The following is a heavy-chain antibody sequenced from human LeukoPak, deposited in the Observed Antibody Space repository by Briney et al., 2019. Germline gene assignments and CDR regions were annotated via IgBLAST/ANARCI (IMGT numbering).Heavy chain of an antibody. CDR2: INSDGSST. J-gene: IGHJ4*02. D-gene: IGHD2-15*01. CDR1: GFTFSSYW. CDR3: ARAPQDYFDY. V-gene: IGHV3-74*01. Sequence: GGSLRLSCAASGFTFSSYWMHWVRQAPGKGLVWVSRINSDGSSTTYADSVKGRFTIPRDNAKNTLFLQMNSLRAEDTAVYYCARAPQDYFDYWGQGTLVTVSS.